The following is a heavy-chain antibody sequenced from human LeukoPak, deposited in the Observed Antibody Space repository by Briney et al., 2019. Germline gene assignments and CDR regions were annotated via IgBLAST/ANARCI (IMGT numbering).Heavy chain of an antibody. CDR3: ARGQGRYFARFDP. Sequence: SQTLSLTCTVSGGSISSGDYYWSWIRQPPGKGLEWIGYIYYSGSTNYNPSLKSRVTISVDTSKNQFSLKLSSVTAADTAVYYCARGQGRYFARFDPWGQGTLVTVSS. V-gene: IGHV4-30-4*01. CDR1: GGSISSGDYY. J-gene: IGHJ5*02. CDR2: IYYSGST. D-gene: IGHD3-9*01.